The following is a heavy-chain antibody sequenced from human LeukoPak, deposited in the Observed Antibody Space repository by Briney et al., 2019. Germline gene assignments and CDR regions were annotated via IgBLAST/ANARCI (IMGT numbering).Heavy chain of an antibody. CDR2: ISGSGGST. J-gene: IGHJ3*02. V-gene: IGHV3-23*01. CDR1: GFTFSSYS. Sequence: GGSLRLSCAASGFTFSSYSMNWVRQAPGKGLEWVSAISGSGGSTYYADSVKGRFTISRDNSKNTLYLQMNSLRAGDTAVYYCAKDQQQWLVLSAFDIWGQGTMVTVSS. D-gene: IGHD6-19*01. CDR3: AKDQQQWLVLSAFDI.